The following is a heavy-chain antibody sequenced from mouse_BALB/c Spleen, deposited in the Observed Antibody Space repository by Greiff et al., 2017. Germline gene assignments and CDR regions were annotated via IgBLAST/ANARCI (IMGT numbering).Heavy chain of an antibody. CDR2: IRLKSNNYAT. Sequence: EVKLEESGGGLVQPGGSMKLSCVASGFTFSNYWMNWVRQSPEKGLEWVAEIRLKSNNYATHYAESVKGRFTISRDDSKSSVYLQMNNLRAEDTGIYYCTTHYYGYPFAYWGQGTLVTVSA. CDR1: GFTFSNYW. D-gene: IGHD1-2*01. J-gene: IGHJ3*01. V-gene: IGHV6-6*02. CDR3: TTHYYGYPFAY.